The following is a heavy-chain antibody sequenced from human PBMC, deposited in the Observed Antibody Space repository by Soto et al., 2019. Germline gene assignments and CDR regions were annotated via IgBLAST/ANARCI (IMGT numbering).Heavy chain of an antibody. CDR2: MYAGGDT. V-gene: IGHV3-53*01. J-gene: IGHJ4*01. CDR3: VSRIPSWVFDY. CDR1: GLSVSDNY. D-gene: IGHD2-21*01. Sequence: GGSLRLSCGASGLSVSDNYMGWVRQAPGRGLEWVSVMYAGGDTHYADSVKGRFTISRDKSENTLYLQMNCLRDEDTGVYFCVSRIPSWVFDYWGLGTRVTVSS.